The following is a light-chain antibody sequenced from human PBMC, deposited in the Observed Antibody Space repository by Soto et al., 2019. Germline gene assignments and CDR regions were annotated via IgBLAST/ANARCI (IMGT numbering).Light chain of an antibody. V-gene: IGKV1-39*01. CDR1: QSITTY. J-gene: IGKJ4*02. CDR3: QPSPVILGT. Sequence: DSQMTHSPSSLSASLGDIFTITFRTSQSITTYLNWYQQKPGEAPKLLIYAASSLQGGVPSRFSGSGSGTDFTLTINTLPPEAFATHYCQPSPVILGTCGRGTKWRS. CDR2: AAS.